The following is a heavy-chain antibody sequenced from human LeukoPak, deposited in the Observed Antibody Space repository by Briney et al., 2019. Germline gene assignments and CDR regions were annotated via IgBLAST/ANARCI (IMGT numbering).Heavy chain of an antibody. J-gene: IGHJ4*02. CDR3: ARVNRYDSSGYILDY. D-gene: IGHD3-22*01. CDR1: GGSISSYY. V-gene: IGHV4-59*01. CDR2: IYYSGST. Sequence: PSETLSLTCTVSGGSISSYYWSWIRQPPGKGLEWIGYIYYSGSTNYNPSLKSRVTISVDTSKNQFSLKLSSVTAADTAVYYCARVNRYDSSGYILDYWGQGTLVTVSS.